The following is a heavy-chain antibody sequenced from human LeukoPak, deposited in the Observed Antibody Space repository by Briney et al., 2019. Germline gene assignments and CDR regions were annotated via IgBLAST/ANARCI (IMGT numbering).Heavy chain of an antibody. V-gene: IGHV3-48*04. J-gene: IGHJ6*02. CDR2: ISTSSSTI. Sequence: GGSLRLSCAASGFTFSSYSMNWVRQAPGKGLEWVSYISTSSSTIYYADSVKGRFTISRDNAKNSLYLHMNSLRAEDTAVYYCAREDYYDSSGFFRRYYYGMDVWGQGTTVTVSS. D-gene: IGHD3-22*01. CDR3: AREDYYDSSGFFRRYYYGMDV. CDR1: GFTFSSYS.